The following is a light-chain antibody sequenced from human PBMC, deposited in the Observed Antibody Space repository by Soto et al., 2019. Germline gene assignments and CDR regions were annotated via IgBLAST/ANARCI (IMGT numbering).Light chain of an antibody. V-gene: IGKV1-5*03. J-gene: IGKJ3*01. Sequence: DIQMTQSPSTLSASVGDRVTITCRASQSISSWLAWYQQKPGKAPKLLIYKASSLESGVPSRFSGSGSGTEFTLTISSLQPDDFATYYCQQYYIYSGTFGPGTKVDIK. CDR1: QSISSW. CDR2: KAS. CDR3: QQYYIYSGT.